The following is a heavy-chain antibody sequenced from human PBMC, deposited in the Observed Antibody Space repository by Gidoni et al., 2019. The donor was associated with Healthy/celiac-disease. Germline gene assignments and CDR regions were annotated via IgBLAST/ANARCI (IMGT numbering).Heavy chain of an antibody. CDR1: GFTFSNAW. CDR2: IKSKTDGGTT. J-gene: IGHJ3*02. CDR3: TTDPVMGATDAFDI. V-gene: IGHV3-15*01. Sequence: EVQLVESGGGLVKPGGSLRLSCAASGFTFSNAWMSWVRQAPGKGLEWVGRIKSKTDGGTTDYAAPVKGRFTISRDDSKNTLYLQMNSLKTEDTAVYYCTTDPVMGATDAFDIWGQGTMVTVSS. D-gene: IGHD1-26*01.